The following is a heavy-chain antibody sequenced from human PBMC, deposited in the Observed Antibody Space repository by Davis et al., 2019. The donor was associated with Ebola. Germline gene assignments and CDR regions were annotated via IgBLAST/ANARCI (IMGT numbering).Heavy chain of an antibody. V-gene: IGHV1-69*06. CDR3: ARERFYDILTGYYSGLSTLGEFDY. Sequence: AASVKVSCKASGGTFSSYAISWVRQAPGQGLEWMGGIIPIFGTANYAQKFQGRVTITADKSTSTAYMELSSLRSEDTAVYYCARERFYDILTGYYSGLSTLGEFDYWGQGTLVTVSS. D-gene: IGHD3-9*01. CDR1: GGTFSSYA. J-gene: IGHJ4*02. CDR2: IIPIFGTA.